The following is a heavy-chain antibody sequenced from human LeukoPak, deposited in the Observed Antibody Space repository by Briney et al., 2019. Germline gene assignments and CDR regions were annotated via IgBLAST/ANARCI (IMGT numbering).Heavy chain of an antibody. V-gene: IGHV3-21*04. Sequence: GGSLRLSCAASEFTFNSYNMNWVRQAPGKGLEWVSSISSSSNYIYYADSVKGRFIISRDNAKKSLYLQMNSLRAEDTAFYYCARTPLMTTYLVDYWGQGTMVTVSS. D-gene: IGHD4-11*01. CDR3: ARTPLMTTYLVDY. J-gene: IGHJ3*01. CDR1: EFTFNSYN. CDR2: ISSSSNYI.